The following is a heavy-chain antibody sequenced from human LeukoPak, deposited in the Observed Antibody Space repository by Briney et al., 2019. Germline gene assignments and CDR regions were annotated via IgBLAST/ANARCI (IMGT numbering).Heavy chain of an antibody. D-gene: IGHD6-19*01. Sequence: SETLSLTCTVSGGSISSYYWSWIRQPPGKGLEWIGYIYYSGSTNYNPSLKSRVAISVDTSKNQFSLKLSSVTAADTAVYYCARALAVAGRFYFDYWGQGTLVTVSS. CDR3: ARALAVAGRFYFDY. CDR2: IYYSGST. J-gene: IGHJ4*02. V-gene: IGHV4-59*01. CDR1: GGSISSYY.